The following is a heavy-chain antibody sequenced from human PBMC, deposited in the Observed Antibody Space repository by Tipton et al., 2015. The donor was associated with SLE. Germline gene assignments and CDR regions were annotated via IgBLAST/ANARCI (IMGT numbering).Heavy chain of an antibody. CDR2: IHYSGST. Sequence: TLSLTCSVSGGSISTGGYYWSWIRQEQGKGLEWFGYIHYSGSTHYNPSLKSRVTISVDTSKDQFSLKLSSVTAADTAVYYCVVCSPSSCSYFDYWGQGTLVTVSS. D-gene: IGHD2-2*01. V-gene: IGHV4-31*03. CDR3: VVCSPSSCSYFDY. CDR1: GGSISTGGYY. J-gene: IGHJ4*02.